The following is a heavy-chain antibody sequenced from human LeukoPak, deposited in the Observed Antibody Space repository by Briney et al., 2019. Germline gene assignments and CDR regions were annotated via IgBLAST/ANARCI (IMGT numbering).Heavy chain of an antibody. CDR1: GFTFSDYY. Sequence: GSLRLSCAASGFTFSDYYVSWIRQPPGKGLEWIGEINHSGSTNYNPSLKSRVTISVDTSKNQFSLKLSSVTAADTAVYYCARGVYYYDSSGYYYSYYYYMDVWGKGTTVTVSS. CDR3: ARGVYYYDSSGYYYSYYYYMDV. D-gene: IGHD3-22*01. J-gene: IGHJ6*03. CDR2: INHSGST. V-gene: IGHV4-34*01.